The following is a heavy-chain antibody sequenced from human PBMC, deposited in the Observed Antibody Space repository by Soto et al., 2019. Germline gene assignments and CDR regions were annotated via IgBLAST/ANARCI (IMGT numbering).Heavy chain of an antibody. Sequence: QVQLVQSGAEVKKPGASVKVSCKAYGDTFSNSGVTWVRQAPGKGLEWMGWISVYNGNTIYGQNLQGRVTMTTDAPATTAYLDLRSLRSDDTAVYYCAIAPAYSTGWYQGFDPWGQGTLVTVSS. V-gene: IGHV1-18*01. CDR3: AIAPAYSTGWYQGFDP. J-gene: IGHJ5*02. CDR1: GDTFSNSG. CDR2: ISVYNGNT. D-gene: IGHD6-19*01.